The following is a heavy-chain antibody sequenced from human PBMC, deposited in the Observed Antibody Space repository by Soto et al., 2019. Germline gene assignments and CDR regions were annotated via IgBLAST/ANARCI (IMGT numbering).Heavy chain of an antibody. CDR1: GYTFTSYY. CDR2: INPNSGDT. D-gene: IGHD2-21*02. Sequence: QAQLVQSGAEVKKPGASVKVSCEASGYTFTSYYMHWVRQAPGQGLEWMGWINPNSGDTKYAQKFRGRVTMPRATSITPAYMEVKMLTSDDTAVYYCARQLAYCGGDCFTEPVDYWGQGTLVTVSS. CDR3: ARQLAYCGGDCFTEPVDY. V-gene: IGHV1-2*02. J-gene: IGHJ4*02.